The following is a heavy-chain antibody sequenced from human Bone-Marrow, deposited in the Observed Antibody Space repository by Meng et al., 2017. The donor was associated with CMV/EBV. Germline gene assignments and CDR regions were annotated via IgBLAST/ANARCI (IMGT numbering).Heavy chain of an antibody. CDR2: ISNSGRTI. Sequence: GESLKISCEASGFTFSDYYMSWIRQAPGKGLEWISYISNSGRTILYADSVRGRFTISRDNAKNSLYLQMNSVKAEDTAVYLCARLQGGVTTYDYWGQGTLVTVSS. CDR1: GFTFSDYY. D-gene: IGHD4-17*01. J-gene: IGHJ4*02. CDR3: ARLQGGVTTYDY. V-gene: IGHV3-11*04.